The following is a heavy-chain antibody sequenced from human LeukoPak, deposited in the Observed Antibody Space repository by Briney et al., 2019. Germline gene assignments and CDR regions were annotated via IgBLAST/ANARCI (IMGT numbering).Heavy chain of an antibody. D-gene: IGHD4-17*01. CDR2: ISSSGSTI. V-gene: IGHV3-11*01. Sequence: GGSLRLSCAASGFTFSDYYMSWIRQAPGKGLEWVSYISSSGSTIYYADSVKGRFTISRDNAKNSLYLQMNSLRAEDTAVYYCARAPGEDYGDYDGNYFDYWGQGTLVTVSS. CDR1: GFTFSDYY. CDR3: ARAPGEDYGDYDGNYFDY. J-gene: IGHJ4*02.